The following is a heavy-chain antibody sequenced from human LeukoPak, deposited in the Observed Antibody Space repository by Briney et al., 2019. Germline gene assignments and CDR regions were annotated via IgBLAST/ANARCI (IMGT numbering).Heavy chain of an antibody. J-gene: IGHJ4*02. CDR2: INPNSGGT. CDR1: GYTFTGYY. CDR3: ARGGIVATTPFDY. V-gene: IGHV1-2*02. D-gene: IGHD5-12*01. Sequence: ASVKVSRKASGYTFTGYYMHWVRQAPGQGLEWMGWINPNSGGTNYAQKFQGRVTMTRDTSISTAYMELSRLRSDDTAVYYCARGGIVATTPFDYWGQGTLVTVSS.